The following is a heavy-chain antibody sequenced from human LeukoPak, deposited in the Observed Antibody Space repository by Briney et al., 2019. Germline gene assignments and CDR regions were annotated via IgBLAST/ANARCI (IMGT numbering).Heavy chain of an antibody. CDR1: GFTFDDYA. D-gene: IGHD6-19*01. V-gene: IGHV3-9*01. CDR2: ISWNSGSI. Sequence: GGSLRLSCAASGFTFDDYAMHWVRQAPGKGLEWVSGISWNSGSIGYADSVKGRFTISRDNAKNSLYLQMNSLRAKDTALYYCAKDWRRSSGRYDAFDIWGQGTMVTVSS. J-gene: IGHJ3*02. CDR3: AKDWRRSSGRYDAFDI.